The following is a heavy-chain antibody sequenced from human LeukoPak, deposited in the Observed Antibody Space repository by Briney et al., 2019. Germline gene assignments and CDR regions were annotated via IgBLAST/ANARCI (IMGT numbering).Heavy chain of an antibody. CDR3: ARDSWDWNQNWFDP. Sequence: GESLKISCKASGYTFTSYAMNWVRQAPGQGLEWMGWINTNTGNPTYAQGFTGRFVFSLDTSVSTAYLQISSLKAEDTAVYYCARDSWDWNQNWFDPWGQGTLVTVSS. CDR2: INTNTGNP. D-gene: IGHD1-1*01. J-gene: IGHJ5*02. V-gene: IGHV7-4-1*02. CDR1: GYTFTSYA.